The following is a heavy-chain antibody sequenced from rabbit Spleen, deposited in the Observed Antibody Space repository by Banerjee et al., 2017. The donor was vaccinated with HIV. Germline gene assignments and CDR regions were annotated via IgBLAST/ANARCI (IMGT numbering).Heavy chain of an antibody. CDR3: ARDTATSFSTYGMDL. D-gene: IGHD1-1*01. CDR1: GFDFSNYG. Sequence: QEQLVESGGGLVQPGESLKLSCKASGFDFSNYGVTWVRQAPGKGLEWIGYIEPVFGSTDYASWVNGRFTISKASSTTVTLQMTSLTAADTATYFCARDTATSFSTYGMDLWGPGTLVTVS. J-gene: IGHJ6*01. V-gene: IGHV1S39*01. CDR2: IEPVFGST.